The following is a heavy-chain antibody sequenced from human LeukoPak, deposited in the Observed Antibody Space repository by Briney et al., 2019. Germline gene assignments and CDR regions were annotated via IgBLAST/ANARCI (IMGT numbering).Heavy chain of an antibody. D-gene: IGHD3-22*01. V-gene: IGHV4-39*07. Sequence: SETLSLTCTVSGGSISNSSYYWGWIRQPPGKGLEWIGSIYYSGSTYYNPSLKSRVTISVDTSKNQFSLKLSSVTAADTAVYYCARDPYYYDSSGSTDYWGQGTLVTISS. CDR3: ARDPYYYDSSGSTDY. CDR2: IYYSGST. CDR1: GGSISNSSYY. J-gene: IGHJ4*02.